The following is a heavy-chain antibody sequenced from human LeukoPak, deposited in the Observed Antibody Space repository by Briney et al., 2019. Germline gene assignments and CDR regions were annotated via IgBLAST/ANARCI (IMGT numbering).Heavy chain of an antibody. CDR1: GFTFNDYG. D-gene: IGHD2-15*01. Sequence: PGGSLRLSCAASGFTFNDYGMHWVRQAPGKGLEWVAALSYDGNNEYYADSVKGRFTISRDNSKNTLYLQMNSLRPEDTAVYFCVKDEGIVVVVTATLFDSWGQGTRVTVSS. V-gene: IGHV3-30*18. J-gene: IGHJ4*02. CDR2: LSYDGNNE. CDR3: VKDEGIVVVVTATLFDS.